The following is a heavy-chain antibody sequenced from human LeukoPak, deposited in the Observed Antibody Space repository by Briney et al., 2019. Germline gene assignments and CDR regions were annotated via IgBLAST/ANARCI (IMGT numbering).Heavy chain of an antibody. D-gene: IGHD3-10*01. CDR2: IYSGGNT. J-gene: IGHJ4*02. Sequence: GGSLRLSCAVSGFTVSSNYMSWVRQAPGKGQEWVSLIYSGGNTKYADSVKGRFTISRDNSKNTLYLQMNSLRVEDTAVYYCARDQGYGSGSCDYWGQGTLVTVSS. CDR3: ARDQGYGSGSCDY. CDR1: GFTVSSNY. V-gene: IGHV3-53*01.